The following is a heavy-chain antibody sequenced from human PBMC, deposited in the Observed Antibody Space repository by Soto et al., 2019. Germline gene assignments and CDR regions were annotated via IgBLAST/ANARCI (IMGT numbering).Heavy chain of an antibody. V-gene: IGHV3-33*01. D-gene: IGHD2-15*01. J-gene: IGHJ1*01. CDR3: ARGSIVVNQMPAEYFQH. CDR1: GFTFSSYG. Sequence: QGQLVESGGGVVQPGRSLRLSCAASGFTFSSYGMHWVRQAPGKGLEWVAVIWYDGSNKYYADSVKGRFTISRDNSKNTLYLQMNSLRAEDTAVYYCARGSIVVNQMPAEYFQHWGQGTLVTVSS. CDR2: IWYDGSNK.